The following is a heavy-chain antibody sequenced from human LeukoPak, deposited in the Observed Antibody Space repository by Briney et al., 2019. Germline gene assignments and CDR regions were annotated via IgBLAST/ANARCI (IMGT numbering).Heavy chain of an antibody. Sequence: PGGSLRLSCAASGFTVTTLAMTWVRQAPGKGLEWVSVIGESDGRTYYADSVKGRFTISRDESKNTLYLRMNSLRAEDTAVYYCAKGPTDSCWEKLHDWGQGTLVTVSS. CDR3: AKGPTDSCWEKLHD. V-gene: IGHV3-23*01. J-gene: IGHJ4*02. D-gene: IGHD1-26*01. CDR2: IGESDGRT. CDR1: GFTVTTLA.